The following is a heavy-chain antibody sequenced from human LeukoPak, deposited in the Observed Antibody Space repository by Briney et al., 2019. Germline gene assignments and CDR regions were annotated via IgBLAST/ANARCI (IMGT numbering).Heavy chain of an antibody. CDR2: MWYDGSRE. V-gene: IGHV3-33*01. CDR3: ARDLSFGSLDF. Sequence: GGSLRLSCAASGFILSTHGMHWVRQAPGKGLEWVAGMWYDGSREDYADSAKGRFTISRDMSKNTLNLQMNSLRVEDTAMFYCARDLSFGSLDFRGQGTLVTVSS. J-gene: IGHJ4*02. CDR1: GFILSTHG. D-gene: IGHD1-26*01.